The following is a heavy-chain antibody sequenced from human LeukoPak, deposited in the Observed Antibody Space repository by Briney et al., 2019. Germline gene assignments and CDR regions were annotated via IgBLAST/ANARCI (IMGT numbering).Heavy chain of an antibody. Sequence: GGSLRLSCAASGFTFSSYAMTWVRQAPGKGLEWVSDISGSGDITYYADSVKGRFTISRDNAKNSMYLQTNSLRAEDTAVYYCARDAGSSLWFDPWGQGTLVTVSS. CDR3: ARDAGSSLWFDP. CDR1: GFTFSSYA. V-gene: IGHV3-23*01. CDR2: ISGSGDIT. D-gene: IGHD3-10*01. J-gene: IGHJ5*02.